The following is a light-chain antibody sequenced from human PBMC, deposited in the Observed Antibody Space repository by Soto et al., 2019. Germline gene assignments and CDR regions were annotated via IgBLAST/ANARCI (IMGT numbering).Light chain of an antibody. V-gene: IGKV2-28*01. CDR3: MQALQTPIT. CDR1: ESLLHRNGYNY. Sequence: GMTQSPIALPATVGQPASISCRSSESLLHRNGYNYLDWYLQKPGQSPQLLIYLGSSRASGVPDRFSGSGSGTDVTLNISRVEAEDVGIYYCMQALQTPITFGQGTRLEIK. J-gene: IGKJ5*01. CDR2: LGS.